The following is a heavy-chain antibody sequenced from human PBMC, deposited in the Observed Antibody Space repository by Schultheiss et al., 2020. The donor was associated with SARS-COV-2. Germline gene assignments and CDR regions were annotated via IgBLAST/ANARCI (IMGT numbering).Heavy chain of an antibody. Sequence: SETLSLTCTVSGGSVSSGSYYWSWIRQPPGKGLEWIGYIYYSGSTNYNPSLKSRVTISVDTSKNQFSLKLSSVTAADTAVYYCAIDGWDKVPEIWGQGTMVTVSS. CDR3: AIDGWDKVPEI. J-gene: IGHJ3*02. V-gene: IGHV4-61*01. CDR2: IYYSGST. D-gene: IGHD1-14*01. CDR1: GGSVSSGSYY.